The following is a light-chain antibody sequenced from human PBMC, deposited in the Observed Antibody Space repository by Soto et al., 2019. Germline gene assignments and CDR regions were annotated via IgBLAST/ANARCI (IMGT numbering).Light chain of an antibody. J-gene: IGKJ4*01. CDR2: DAS. V-gene: IGKV1-5*01. Sequence: DIQMTQSPSTLSASVGDRVTITCRASQNIGTSLAWYQQTPGKAPKLLISDASTLESGVPSRFGGSGSGTDFTLTISSLQPEDVATYYCQKCGIAPFTFGGGIKVDIK. CDR3: QKCGIAPFT. CDR1: QNIGTS.